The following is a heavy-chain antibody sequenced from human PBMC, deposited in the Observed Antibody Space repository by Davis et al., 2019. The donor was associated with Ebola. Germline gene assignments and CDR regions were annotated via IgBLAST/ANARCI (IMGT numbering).Heavy chain of an antibody. CDR1: GYTFTSYG. D-gene: IGHD5-12*01. V-gene: IGHV1-18*01. CDR2: ISAYNGNT. J-gene: IGHJ4*02. Sequence: AASVKVSCKASGYTFTSYGFNWVRQAPGQGLEWMGWISAYNGNTNYAQKLQGRVTITADESTSTAYMELSSLRSEDTAVYYCARVWDSGYDLTYFDYWGQGTLVTVSS. CDR3: ARVWDSGYDLTYFDY.